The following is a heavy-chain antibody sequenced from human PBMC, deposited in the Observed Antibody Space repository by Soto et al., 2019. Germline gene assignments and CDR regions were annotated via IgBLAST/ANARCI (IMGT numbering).Heavy chain of an antibody. CDR2: ISYDGSNK. CDR1: GFTFSSYG. D-gene: IGHD2-2*01. Sequence: GGSLRLSCAASGFTFSSYGMHWVRQAPGKGLEWVAVISYDGSNKYYADSVKGRFTISRDNSKNTLYLQMNSLRAEDTAVYYCAKSSFGYCSSTSCYRRDHFDYWGQGTLVTVSS. V-gene: IGHV3-30*18. CDR3: AKSSFGYCSSTSCYRRDHFDY. J-gene: IGHJ4*02.